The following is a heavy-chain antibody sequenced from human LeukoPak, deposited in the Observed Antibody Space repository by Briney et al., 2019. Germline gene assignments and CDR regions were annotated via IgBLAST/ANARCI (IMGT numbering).Heavy chain of an antibody. CDR2: ISSSSSYI. J-gene: IGHJ4*02. D-gene: IGHD4-11*01. CDR3: ARVGTVTTGFDY. Sequence: GGSLRLSCAASGFTFSSYGMHWVRQAPGKGLEWVSSISSSSSYIYYADSVKGRFTISRDNAKNSLYLQMNSLRAEDTAVYYCARVGTVTTGFDYWGQGTLVTVSS. V-gene: IGHV3-21*01. CDR1: GFTFSSYG.